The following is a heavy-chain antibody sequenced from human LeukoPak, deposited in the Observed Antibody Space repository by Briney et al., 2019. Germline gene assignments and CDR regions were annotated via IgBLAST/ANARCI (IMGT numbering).Heavy chain of an antibody. CDR3: ARRAYYYGSGSYYPNWFDP. Sequence: GASLKISCKGSGSSFTSYWIGWVRPLPGKGLEWMGIIYPGDSDTRYSPSFQGQVTISADKSISTAYLQWSSLKASDTAMYYCARRAYYYGSGSYYPNWFDPWGQGTLVTVSS. J-gene: IGHJ5*02. D-gene: IGHD3-10*01. CDR1: GSSFTSYW. CDR2: IYPGDSDT. V-gene: IGHV5-51*01.